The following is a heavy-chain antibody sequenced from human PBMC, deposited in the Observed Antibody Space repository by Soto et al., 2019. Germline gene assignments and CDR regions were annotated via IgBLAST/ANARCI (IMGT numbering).Heavy chain of an antibody. CDR2: NYYSGST. CDR1: GGSIRSSGYY. Sequence: QLQLQESGPGLVKPSETLSLTCTVSGGSIRSSGYYWGWIRQPPGKGLEWIGSNYYSGSTYHNPSLKSRVTISVDTSKNQFSLKLSFVTAADTAVYFCARDCSSSRYYGGYNSGLDVWGQGTTVTVSS. J-gene: IGHJ6*02. D-gene: IGHD2-2*01. V-gene: IGHV4-39*01. CDR3: ARDCSSSRYYGGYNSGLDV.